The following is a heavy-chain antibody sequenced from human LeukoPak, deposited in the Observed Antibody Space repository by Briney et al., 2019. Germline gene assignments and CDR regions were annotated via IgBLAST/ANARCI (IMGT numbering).Heavy chain of an antibody. J-gene: IGHJ4*02. Sequence: GGSLRLSWAASGFTFISYGMHWVRQAPGKGLEWVAVISYDGSNKYYADSVKGRFTISRDNSKNTLYLQMNSLRAEDTAVYYCASNRLSGYDPTSFDYWVQGTLVTVSS. CDR3: ASNRLSGYDPTSFDY. V-gene: IGHV3-30*03. CDR2: ISYDGSNK. D-gene: IGHD3-22*01. CDR1: GFTFISYG.